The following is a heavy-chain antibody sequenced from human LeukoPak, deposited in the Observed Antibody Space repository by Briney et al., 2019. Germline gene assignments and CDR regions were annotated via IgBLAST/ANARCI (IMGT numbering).Heavy chain of an antibody. Sequence: SVKVSCKASGGTFSSYAISWVRQAPGQGLERMGRIIPIFGIANYAQKFQGRVTITADKSTSTAYMELSSLRSEDTAVYYCARDRLGASGWYETNLFDPWGQGTLVTVSS. J-gene: IGHJ5*02. CDR1: GGTFSSYA. CDR3: ARDRLGASGWYETNLFDP. CDR2: IIPIFGIA. V-gene: IGHV1-69*04. D-gene: IGHD6-19*01.